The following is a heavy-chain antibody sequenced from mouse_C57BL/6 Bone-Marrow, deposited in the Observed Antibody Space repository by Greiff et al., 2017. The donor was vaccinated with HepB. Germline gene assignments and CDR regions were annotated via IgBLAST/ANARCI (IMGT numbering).Heavy chain of an antibody. D-gene: IGHD2-1*01. CDR3: AEGIYGNYLYYAMDY. CDR1: GFNIKDYH. CDR2: IDPEDGET. V-gene: IGHV14-2*01. J-gene: IGHJ4*01. Sequence: VQLQQSGAELVKPGASVKLSCTASGFNIKDYHMHWVKQRTEQGLEWIGRIDPEDGETKYAPKFQGKATITADTSSNTAYLQLSSLTSEDTAVYYCAEGIYGNYLYYAMDYWGQGTSVTVSS.